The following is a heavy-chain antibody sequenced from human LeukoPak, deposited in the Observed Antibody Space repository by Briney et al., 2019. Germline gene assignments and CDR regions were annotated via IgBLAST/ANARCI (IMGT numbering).Heavy chain of an antibody. V-gene: IGHV1-69*02. J-gene: IGHJ4*02. D-gene: IGHD2-15*01. Sequence: ASVKVSCKASGGTFSSYTISWVRQAPGQGLEWMGRIIPILGIANYAQKFQGRVTMTRNTSISTAYMELSSLRSEDTAVYYCARGARGYCSGGSCLYDYWGQGTLVTVSS. CDR2: IIPILGIA. CDR1: GGTFSSYT. CDR3: ARGARGYCSGGSCLYDY.